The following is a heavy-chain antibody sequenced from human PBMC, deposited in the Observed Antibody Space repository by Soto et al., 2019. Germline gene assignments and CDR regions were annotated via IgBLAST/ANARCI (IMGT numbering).Heavy chain of an antibody. Sequence: GGSLRFSCAASGFTFSSYAMSWVRQAPGKGLEWVSAISGSGGSTYYADSVKGRFTISRDNSKNTLYLQMNSLRAEDTAVYYCAKDRTHRFITMVRGVMPNYDDFDIWGQGTMVTVSS. CDR3: AKDRTHRFITMVRGVMPNYDDFDI. CDR1: GFTFSSYA. CDR2: ISGSGGST. J-gene: IGHJ3*02. V-gene: IGHV3-23*01. D-gene: IGHD3-10*01.